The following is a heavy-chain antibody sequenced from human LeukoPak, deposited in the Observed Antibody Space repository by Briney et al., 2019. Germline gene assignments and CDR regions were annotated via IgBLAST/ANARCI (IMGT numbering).Heavy chain of an antibody. CDR2: IYCSGST. D-gene: IGHD3-10*01. CDR1: GGSIRSYY. Sequence: SESLSLTCTVSGGSIRSYYWSWIRQPPGKGLEWIGYIYCSGSTNYNPSLKSRVTISLDTSKNQFSLKLSSVTAADTAVYYCAMAGGSGTYYVDYWGQGTLVTVSS. V-gene: IGHV4-59*01. J-gene: IGHJ4*02. CDR3: AMAGGSGTYYVDY.